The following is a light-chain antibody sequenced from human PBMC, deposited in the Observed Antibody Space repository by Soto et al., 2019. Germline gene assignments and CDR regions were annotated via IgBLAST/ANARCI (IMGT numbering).Light chain of an antibody. V-gene: IGKV2-28*01. CDR1: QRLLHSNGNIF. CDR3: MQALQTPYT. CDR2: LGS. Sequence: EIVMTQSPPSLTVTPGEPASISCRSSQRLLHSNGNIFLDWYLQKPGQSPQLLIYLGSNRASGVPDRVSGSGAGTDFTLKISRVEAEDVGVYYCMQALQTPYTFGLGTKLEIK. J-gene: IGKJ2*01.